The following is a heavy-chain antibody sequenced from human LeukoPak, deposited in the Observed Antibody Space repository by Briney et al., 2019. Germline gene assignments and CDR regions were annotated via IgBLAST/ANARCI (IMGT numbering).Heavy chain of an antibody. J-gene: IGHJ4*02. D-gene: IGHD6-19*01. Sequence: GASLRLSCAASGFTFSSYAMSWVRQAPGKGLEWVSAISGSGGRTYYADSVKGRFTISRDNSKNTLYLQMNSLRAEDTAVYYCAKGKYSTGFFDYWGQGTLVTVSS. CDR3: AKGKYSTGFFDY. CDR2: ISGSGGRT. CDR1: GFTFSSYA. V-gene: IGHV3-23*01.